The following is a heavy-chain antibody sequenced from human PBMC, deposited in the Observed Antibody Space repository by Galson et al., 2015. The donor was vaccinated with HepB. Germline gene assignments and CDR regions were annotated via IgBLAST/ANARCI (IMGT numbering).Heavy chain of an antibody. CDR1: GFTFSNYA. D-gene: IGHD6-19*01. CDR2: INNGGDFT. CDR3: AKEETEAVAAVLLFDY. V-gene: IGHV3-23*01. Sequence: SLRLSCAASGFTFSNYAMTWVRQAPGKGLEWVSAINNGGDFTYYADSVKGRFTIDRDNSKNTLYLQMSSLRADDTAIYYCAKEETEAVAAVLLFDYWGQGTVVAVSS. J-gene: IGHJ4*02.